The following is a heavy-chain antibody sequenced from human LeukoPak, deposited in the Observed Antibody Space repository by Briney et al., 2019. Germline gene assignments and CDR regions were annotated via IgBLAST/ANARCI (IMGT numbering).Heavy chain of an antibody. J-gene: IGHJ3*01. CDR1: GFTFSDYS. V-gene: IGHV3-48*02. Sequence: GGSLRLSCAASGFTFSDYSMNWVRQAPGKGLEWISYIDTSSSTMYYADSVMGRFTISRDNAKESLYLQMNSLRDEDTAVYYCAREDDSWGPNNLDLWGQGTMVTVSS. CDR3: AREDDSWGPNNLDL. CDR2: IDTSSSTM. D-gene: IGHD7-27*01.